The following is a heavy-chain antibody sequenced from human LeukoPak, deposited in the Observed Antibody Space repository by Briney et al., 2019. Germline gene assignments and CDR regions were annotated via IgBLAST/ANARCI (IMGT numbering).Heavy chain of an antibody. D-gene: IGHD3-10*01. Sequence: SETLSLTCTVSGGSMSSYYWSWIRQPPGKGLEWIGYSYYSGSTYYNPSLKSRVTISVDTSKNQFSLKLSSVTAADTAVYYCARESDYYGSGSYVDYWGQGTLVTVSS. CDR3: ARESDYYGSGSYVDY. CDR1: GGSMSSYY. J-gene: IGHJ4*02. V-gene: IGHV4-59*12. CDR2: SYYSGST.